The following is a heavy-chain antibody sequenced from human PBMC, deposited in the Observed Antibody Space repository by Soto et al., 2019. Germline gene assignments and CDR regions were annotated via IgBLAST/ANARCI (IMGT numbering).Heavy chain of an antibody. J-gene: IGHJ4*02. CDR3: AKGRAPMTTVTTSDY. D-gene: IGHD4-17*01. Sequence: LRLSCAASGFTFSSYGMHWVRQAPGKGLEWVAVISYDGSNKYYADSVKGRFTISRDNSKNTLYLQMNSLRAEDTAVYYCAKGRAPMTTVTTSDYWGQGTLVTVSS. V-gene: IGHV3-30*18. CDR2: ISYDGSNK. CDR1: GFTFSSYG.